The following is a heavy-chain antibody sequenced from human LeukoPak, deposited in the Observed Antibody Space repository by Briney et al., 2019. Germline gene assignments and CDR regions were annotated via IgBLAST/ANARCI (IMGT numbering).Heavy chain of an antibody. CDR2: IYYSGST. CDR1: GGSISSYY. D-gene: IGHD4-17*01. J-gene: IGHJ4*02. V-gene: IGHV4-59*08. Sequence: PSETLSLTCTVSGGSISSYYWSWIRQPPGKGLEWIGYIYYSGSTNYNPSLKSRVTISVDTSKNQFSLKLSSVTAADTAVYYCARLDYGDYTQVFDYWGQGTLVTVSS. CDR3: ARLDYGDYTQVFDY.